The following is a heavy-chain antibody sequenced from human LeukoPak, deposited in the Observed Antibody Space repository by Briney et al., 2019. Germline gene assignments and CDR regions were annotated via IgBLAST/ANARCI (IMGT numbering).Heavy chain of an antibody. CDR1: GFTFSSYS. J-gene: IGHJ4*02. V-gene: IGHV3-48*02. CDR2: ISSTGSSI. D-gene: IGHD6-19*01. Sequence: GGSLRLSCAASGFTFSSYSMNWVRQAPGKGLEWVSYISSTGSSIYYADSVKGRFTISGDNAKNSLFLQMNSLRDEDTAVYHCARGWQWPPSFDYWGQGTLVTVSS. CDR3: ARGWQWPPSFDY.